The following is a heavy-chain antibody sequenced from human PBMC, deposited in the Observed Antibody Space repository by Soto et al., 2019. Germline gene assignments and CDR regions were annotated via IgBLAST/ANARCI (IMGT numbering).Heavy chain of an antibody. Sequence: QVQLVQSGPGIKKPGPSVRFPCRLSGGTFRSYVTTGGRQAPEKGLEWMGGSIPIFGTANNAQKFQGRVTITADESTSTAYMELSSLRSEDTAVYYCARVYGLNWFDPWGQGTLVTVSS. CDR2: SIPIFGTA. CDR1: GGTFRSYV. J-gene: IGHJ5*02. D-gene: IGHD3-10*01. V-gene: IGHV1-69*12. CDR3: ARVYGLNWFDP.